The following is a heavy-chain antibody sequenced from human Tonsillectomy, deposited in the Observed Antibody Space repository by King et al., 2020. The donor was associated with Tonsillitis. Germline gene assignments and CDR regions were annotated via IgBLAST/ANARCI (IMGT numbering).Heavy chain of an antibody. CDR2: ISWNSGSI. CDR3: AKAYGGNSGGAFDI. D-gene: IGHD4-23*01. V-gene: IGHV3-9*01. CDR1: GFTFDDYA. J-gene: IGHJ3*02. Sequence: VQLVESGGGLVQPGRSLRLSCSASGFTFDDYAMHWVRQAPGKGLEWVSGISWNSGSIGYADSVKGRFTISRDNAKNSLYLQMNSLRAEDTALYYCAKAYGGNSGGAFDIWGQVTMVTVSS.